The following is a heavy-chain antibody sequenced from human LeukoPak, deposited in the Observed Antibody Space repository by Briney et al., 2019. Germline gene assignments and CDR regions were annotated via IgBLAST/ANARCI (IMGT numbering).Heavy chain of an antibody. V-gene: IGHV3-21*01. CDR1: GFTFSSYA. CDR2: ISGRSADI. J-gene: IGHJ3*02. Sequence: GGSLRLSCAASGFTFSSYAMNWVRQAPGKGLEWVSSISGRSADIYYTDSLKGRFTISRDNAKNSLYLQMNSPRAEDTAVYYCARDWYDNSDAFDIWGQGTMVTVSS. CDR3: ARDWYDNSDAFDI. D-gene: IGHD3-22*01.